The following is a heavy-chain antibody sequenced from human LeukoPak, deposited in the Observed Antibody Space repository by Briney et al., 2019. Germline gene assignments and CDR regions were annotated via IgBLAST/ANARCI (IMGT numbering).Heavy chain of an antibody. CDR3: ARVQTYYDILTGSYNPNFDY. CDR1: GYTFTGYY. D-gene: IGHD3-9*01. J-gene: IGHJ4*02. Sequence: GASVKVSCKASGYTFTGYYMHWVRQAPGQGLEWMGWINPNSGGTNYAQKFQGRVTMTRDTSISTAYMELSRLRSDDTAVYYCARVQTYYDILTGSYNPNFDYWGQGTLVTVSS. CDR2: INPNSGGT. V-gene: IGHV1-2*02.